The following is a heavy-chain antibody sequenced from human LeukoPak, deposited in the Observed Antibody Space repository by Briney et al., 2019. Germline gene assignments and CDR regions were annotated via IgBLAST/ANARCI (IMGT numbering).Heavy chain of an antibody. CDR3: AREEAITIFGVVTSAFDY. CDR1: GGSISSYY. J-gene: IGHJ4*02. D-gene: IGHD3-3*01. CDR2: IYYSGST. V-gene: IGHV4-59*01. Sequence: SETLSLTCTVSGGSISSYYWSWIRQPPGKGLEWIGYIYYSGSTNYNPSLKSRVTISSDTSKSQFSPKLSSVTAADTAVYYCAREEAITIFGVVTSAFDYWGQGTLVTVSS.